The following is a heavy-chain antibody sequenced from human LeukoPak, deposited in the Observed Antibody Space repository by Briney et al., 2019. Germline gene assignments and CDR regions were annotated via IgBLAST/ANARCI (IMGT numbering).Heavy chain of an antibody. CDR2: INHSGST. Sequence: SETLSLTCAVYGGSFSGYYWSWIRQPPGKGLEWIGEINHSGSTNYNPSLKSRVTISVDTSKKQVSLTLSSLTPADSAVYYCARLSGYYGYVNFWGQGTLVTVSS. CDR3: ARLSGYYGYVNF. CDR1: GGSFSGYY. D-gene: IGHD3-22*01. J-gene: IGHJ4*02. V-gene: IGHV4-34*01.